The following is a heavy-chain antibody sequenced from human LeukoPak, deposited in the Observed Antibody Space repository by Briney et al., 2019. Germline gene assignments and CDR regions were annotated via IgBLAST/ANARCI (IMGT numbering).Heavy chain of an antibody. CDR2: ITYSGNT. CDR1: GASISSYY. D-gene: IGHD6-13*01. V-gene: IGHV4-59*08. Sequence: SETLSLTCTVSGASISSYYWSWIRQPPGKGLEWIGYITYSGNTNYNPSLKSRVTISVDTSKKQFSLKLSSVTAADTAVYYCARRKYSSSWNDYWGQGTLVTVSS. J-gene: IGHJ4*02. CDR3: ARRKYSSSWNDY.